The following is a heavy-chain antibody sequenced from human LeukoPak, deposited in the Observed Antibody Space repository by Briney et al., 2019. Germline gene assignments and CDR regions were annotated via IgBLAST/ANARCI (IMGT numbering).Heavy chain of an antibody. V-gene: IGHV3-30*02. CDR2: IRYDGGNK. D-gene: IGHD6-19*01. CDR1: GFTFSSYG. CDR3: AKDLYSSGPGQPLYYFDY. Sequence: GGSLRLSCAASGFTFSSYGMHWVRQAPGKGLEWVAFIRYDGGNKYYADSVKGRFTISRDNSKNTLYLQMNSLRAEDTAVYYCAKDLYSSGPGQPLYYFDYWGQGTLVTVSS. J-gene: IGHJ4*02.